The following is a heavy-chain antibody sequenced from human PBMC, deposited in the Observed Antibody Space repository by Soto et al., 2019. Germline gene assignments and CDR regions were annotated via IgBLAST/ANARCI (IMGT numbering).Heavy chain of an antibody. CDR2: IYYSGST. J-gene: IGHJ4*02. CDR1: GGSISSGDYY. Sequence: PSETLSLTCTVSGGSISSGDYYWSWIRQPPGKGLEWIGYIYYSGSTYYNPSLKSRVTISVDTSKNQFSLKLSSVTAADTAVYYCARVLSDGDYDYYFDYWGQGTLVTVSS. CDR3: ARVLSDGDYDYYFDY. D-gene: IGHD4-17*01. V-gene: IGHV4-30-4*01.